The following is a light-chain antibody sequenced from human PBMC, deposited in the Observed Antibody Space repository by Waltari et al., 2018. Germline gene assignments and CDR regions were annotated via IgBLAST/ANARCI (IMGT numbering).Light chain of an antibody. Sequence: EIVMTRSPATLSVSPGERATLSCRASQSVSSNLAWYQQKPGQAPRLLIYGASTRATGIPARFSGSGSGTEFTLTISSLQSEDLAVYYCQQYNNWPRTFGQGTKVEIK. V-gene: IGKV3-15*01. J-gene: IGKJ1*01. CDR3: QQYNNWPRT. CDR1: QSVSSN. CDR2: GAS.